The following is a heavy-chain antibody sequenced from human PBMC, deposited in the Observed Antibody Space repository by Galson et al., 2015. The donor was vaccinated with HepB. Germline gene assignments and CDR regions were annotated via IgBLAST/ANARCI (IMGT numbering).Heavy chain of an antibody. J-gene: IGHJ4*02. D-gene: IGHD6-19*01. V-gene: IGHV3-23*01. CDR3: ARDLYRRDDSTGWYSVGPFFDF. CDR1: GFTFSSYA. CDR2: ISASGGGT. Sequence: SLRLSCAASGFTFSSYAMSWVRQTPGKGLEWVSGISASGGGTYYADSVQGRFTISRDNPKNTLYLQMNRLRAEDTAVYYCARDLYRRDDSTGWYSVGPFFDFWGQGTQVTVSS.